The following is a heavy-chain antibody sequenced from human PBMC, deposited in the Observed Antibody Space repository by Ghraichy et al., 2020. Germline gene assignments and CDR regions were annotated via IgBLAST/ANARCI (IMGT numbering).Heavy chain of an antibody. CDR3: AKDTQAYCGGDCYFFHFDY. J-gene: IGHJ4*02. D-gene: IGHD2-21*02. CDR2: ISGSGGST. Sequence: GGSLRLSCAASGFTFSSYVMSWVRQAPGKGLEWVSAISGSGGSTFYADSVKGRFTISRDNSKNPLYLQMHSLRAEDTAVYYCAKDTQAYCGGDCYFFHFDYWGQGTLVTVSS. V-gene: IGHV3-23*01. CDR1: GFTFSSYV.